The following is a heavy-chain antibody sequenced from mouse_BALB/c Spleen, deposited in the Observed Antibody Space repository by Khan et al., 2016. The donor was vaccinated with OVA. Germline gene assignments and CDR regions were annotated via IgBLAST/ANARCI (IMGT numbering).Heavy chain of an antibody. V-gene: IGHV9-3-1*01. Sequence: QLVLSGPELKKPGETVKISCTASGYTFTNYGMTWVKQALRKGLKWMGWYITYTGEPTYADDFKGRFAISLETSASTAYLQFNNLMNDATATDVGTSHHYVSNVMVYWGQGTTITVSS. CDR2: YITYTGEP. CDR1: GYTFTNYG. CDR3: TSHHYVSNVMVY. J-gene: IGHJ4*01. D-gene: IGHD1-1*01.